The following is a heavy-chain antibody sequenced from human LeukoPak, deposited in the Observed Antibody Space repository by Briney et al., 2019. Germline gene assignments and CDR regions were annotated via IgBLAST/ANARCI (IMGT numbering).Heavy chain of an antibody. J-gene: IGHJ6*02. CDR3: ARDQSTYYYYYGMGV. CDR2: ISYDGSNK. D-gene: IGHD2-2*01. V-gene: IGHV3-30-3*01. Sequence: PGRSLRLSCAASGFTFSSYAMHWVRQAPGKGLEWVAVISYDGSNKYYADSVKGRFTISRDNSKNTLYLQMNSLRAEDTAVYYCARDQSTYYYYYGMGVWGQGTTVTVSS. CDR1: GFTFSSYA.